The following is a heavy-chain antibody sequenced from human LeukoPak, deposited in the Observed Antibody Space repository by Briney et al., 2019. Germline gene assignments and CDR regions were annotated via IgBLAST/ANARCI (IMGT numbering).Heavy chain of an antibody. CDR2: INHSGST. V-gene: IGHV4-34*01. CDR1: GGSFSGYY. D-gene: IGHD3-22*01. Sequence: PSETLSLTCAVYGGSFSGYYWTWIRQPPGKGLEWIGEINHSGSTNHNPSLKSRVIISVDTSKNQFSLKLSSVTAADTAVYYCARGGSPSYDSSGFYLYYYYYMDVWGKGTTVTVSS. CDR3: ARGGSPSYDSSGFYLYYYYYMDV. J-gene: IGHJ6*03.